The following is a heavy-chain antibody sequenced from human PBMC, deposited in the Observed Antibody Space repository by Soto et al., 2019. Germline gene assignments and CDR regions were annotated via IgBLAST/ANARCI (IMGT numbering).Heavy chain of an antibody. CDR2: IHPAGQTI. CDR3: ARRGSS. D-gene: IGHD2-2*01. V-gene: IGHV3-48*03. J-gene: IGHJ3*01. Sequence: EVQLVESGGGLVQPGGSLRLSCVASGFTFSRSEMYWVRQAPGKGLEGVSYIHPAGQTIFYAASVKVRFTISRDHAKNSLYLQMNSLRAEDTAVYYCARRGSSWGQGTMVTVSS. CDR1: GFTFSRSE.